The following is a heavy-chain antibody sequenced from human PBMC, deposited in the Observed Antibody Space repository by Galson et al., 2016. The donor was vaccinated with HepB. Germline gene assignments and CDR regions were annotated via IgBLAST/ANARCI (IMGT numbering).Heavy chain of an antibody. CDR2: ISANGDRL. D-gene: IGHD5-24*01. J-gene: IGHJ4*02. V-gene: IGHV3-23*01. Sequence: SLRLSCAVSGFAFSNYAMNWVRQAPGKGLEWVSGISANGDRLSYGDSARGRFTISRDNFKNTLYLQMDSLGADDTAVYYCAKRSIDGYNSPLEYWGQGTLVTVSS. CDR1: GFAFSNYA. CDR3: AKRSIDGYNSPLEY.